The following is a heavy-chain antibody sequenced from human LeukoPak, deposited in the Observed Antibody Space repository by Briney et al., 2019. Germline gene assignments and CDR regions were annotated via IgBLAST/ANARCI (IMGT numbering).Heavy chain of an antibody. D-gene: IGHD6-25*01. CDR1: GGSFSGYY. CDR2: IHHSGST. Sequence: SETLSLTCAVYGGSFSGYYWSWIRQPPGKGLEWIGEIHHSGSTNYNPSLKSRVTISVDTSKNQFSLKLSSVTAADTAVYYCARGGRGYDFDYWGQGTLVTVSS. CDR3: ARGGRGYDFDY. V-gene: IGHV4-34*01. J-gene: IGHJ4*02.